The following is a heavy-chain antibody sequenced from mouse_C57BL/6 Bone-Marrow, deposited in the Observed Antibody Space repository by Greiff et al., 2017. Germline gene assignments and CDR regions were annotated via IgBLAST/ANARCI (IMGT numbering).Heavy chain of an antibody. J-gene: IGHJ2*01. D-gene: IGHD2-3*01. CDR2: INPGSGGT. Sequence: QVQLQQSGAELVRPGTSVKVSCKASGYAFTNYLIEWVKQRPGQGLEWIGVINPGSGGTNYNETFKGKATLTADKSSSTAYMQLSSLTSEDSAVYFCARGGVYDGYYVDFDYWGQGTTLTVSS. V-gene: IGHV1-54*01. CDR3: ARGGVYDGYYVDFDY. CDR1: GYAFTNYL.